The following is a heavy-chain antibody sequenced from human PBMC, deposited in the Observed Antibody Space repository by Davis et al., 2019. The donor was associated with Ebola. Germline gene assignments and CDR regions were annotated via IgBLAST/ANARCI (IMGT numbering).Heavy chain of an antibody. CDR1: GFTFSAYY. CDR2: ISGSSSTI. CDR3: ASRHDY. V-gene: IGHV3-11*04. J-gene: IGHJ4*02. Sequence: PGGSLRLSCAASGFTFSAYYMSWIRQAPGKGLEWVSYISGSSSTIYYADSVKGRFTISRDNAKNSLYLQMNSLRDEDTAVYYCASRHDYWGQGTLVTVSS.